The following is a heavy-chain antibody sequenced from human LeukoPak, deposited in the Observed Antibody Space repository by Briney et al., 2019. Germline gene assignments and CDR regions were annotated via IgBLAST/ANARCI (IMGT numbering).Heavy chain of an antibody. D-gene: IGHD2-8*01. Sequence: SETLSLTCTVSGGSINGGDYYWSWIRQPPGKGLEWIGYIWHGGTTYYNSSLMSRIIISVDMPKNQFSLKLSSVTAADTAVYYCARDRVYCSNGVCYTRYMDAWGKGTTVTVSS. V-gene: IGHV4-30-4*08. J-gene: IGHJ6*03. CDR2: IWHGGTT. CDR1: GGSINGGDYY. CDR3: ARDRVYCSNGVCYTRYMDA.